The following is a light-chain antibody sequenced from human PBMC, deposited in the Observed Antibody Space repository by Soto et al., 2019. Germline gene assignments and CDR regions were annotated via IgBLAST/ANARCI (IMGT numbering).Light chain of an antibody. CDR2: EVS. CDR3: CSYAGSSYV. J-gene: IGLJ1*01. CDR1: SSDIGTYNL. V-gene: IGLV2-23*02. Sequence: HSVLTQSASVSGSPGQSSTISCTGTSSDIGTYNLVSWYQQHPGKAPKLMIYEVSKRPSGVSDRFSGSKSGNTASLTISGLQAEDEADYYCCSYAGSSYVFGAGTKVTVL.